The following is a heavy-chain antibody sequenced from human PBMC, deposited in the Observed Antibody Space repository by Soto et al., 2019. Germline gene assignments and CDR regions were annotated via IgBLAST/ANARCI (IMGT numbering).Heavy chain of an antibody. CDR2: INHSGST. Sequence: QVQLQQWGAGLLKPSETLSLTCAVYGGSFSGYYWSWIRQPPGKGLEWIGEINHSGSTNYNPSLNRRVTESVDTSKNQFSLKLTSVTTVDTAMYSFARNTAAVVVTASFDYWGQGTLVTVYS. D-gene: IGHD2-21*02. CDR1: GGSFSGYY. J-gene: IGHJ4*02. CDR3: ARNTAAVVVTASFDY. V-gene: IGHV4-34*01.